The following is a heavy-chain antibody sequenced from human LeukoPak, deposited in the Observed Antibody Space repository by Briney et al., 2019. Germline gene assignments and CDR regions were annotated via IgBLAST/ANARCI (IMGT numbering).Heavy chain of an antibody. CDR3: ARDQEGFDY. V-gene: IGHV1-46*01. J-gene: IGHJ4*02. CDR1: GYTFTSNY. CDR2: IYPRDGST. Sequence: WASVKVSCKASGYTFTSNYIHWVRQAPGQGLEWTGMIYPRDGSTSYAQKFQGRVTVTRDTSTSTVHMELSGLRSEDTAVYYCARDQEGFDYWGQGTLVTVSS.